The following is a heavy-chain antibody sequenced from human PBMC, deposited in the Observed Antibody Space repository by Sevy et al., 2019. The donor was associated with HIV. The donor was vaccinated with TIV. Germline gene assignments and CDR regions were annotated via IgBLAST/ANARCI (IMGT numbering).Heavy chain of an antibody. CDR1: GYSISSVYY. Sequence: SETLSLTCTVSGYSISSVYYWGWIRQTPGKGLEWLGTISHRGKTQYNPSLKCQVTISVDTSKNQYSLGLNSVTAADTAVFYCARGSQPINYDENGYYDFWGQGTLVTVSS. V-gene: IGHV4-38-2*02. D-gene: IGHD2-2*03. CDR2: ISHRGKT. CDR3: ARGSQPINYDENGYYDF. J-gene: IGHJ4*02.